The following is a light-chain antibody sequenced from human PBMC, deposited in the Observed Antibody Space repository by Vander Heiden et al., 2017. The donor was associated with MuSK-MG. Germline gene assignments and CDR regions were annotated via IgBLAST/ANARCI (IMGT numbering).Light chain of an antibody. J-gene: IGLJ2*01. CDR2: DVS. V-gene: IGLV2-23*02. Sequence: QSALTQPASVSGSPGQSITISCTGTSRDVGAYDIVSWYQQHPGKAPKVIMYDVSNRPSGVSDRFAGSKSGTTDSLTIYGLQAEDEAEYHCCSSEGSDNNVVFGGGTRLTVL. CDR3: CSSEGSDNNVV. CDR1: SRDVGAYDI.